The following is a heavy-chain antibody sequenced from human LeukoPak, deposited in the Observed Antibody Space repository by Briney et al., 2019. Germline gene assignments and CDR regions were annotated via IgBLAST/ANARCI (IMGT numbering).Heavy chain of an antibody. J-gene: IGHJ6*03. D-gene: IGHD3-10*01. Sequence: ASVKVSCKASGYTSSSYAMNWVRQAPGQGLEWVGWINTNTGNPTYAQGFTGRFVFSLDTSVSTAYLQVSRLKAEDTAVYYCARGVGTGRDYYYYIDVWGKGTTVTVSS. CDR3: ARGVGTGRDYYYYIDV. V-gene: IGHV7-4-1*02. CDR1: GYTSSSYA. CDR2: INTNTGNP.